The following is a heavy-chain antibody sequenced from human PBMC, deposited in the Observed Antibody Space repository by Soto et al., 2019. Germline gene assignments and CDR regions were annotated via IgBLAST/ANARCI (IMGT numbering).Heavy chain of an antibody. CDR2: INGGSGST. Sequence: QVQLVQSGAEVKKPGASLKVSCKASGYNFNDYAIHWVRLAPGQRLEWMGWINGGSGSTKYSQNFQDRVTFTRDTSATTAYMELNSLILEDTAMYYCAHSSGWFALHYWGQGTPVTVSS. D-gene: IGHD6-19*01. J-gene: IGHJ4*02. V-gene: IGHV1-3*01. CDR1: GYNFNDYA. CDR3: AHSSGWFALHY.